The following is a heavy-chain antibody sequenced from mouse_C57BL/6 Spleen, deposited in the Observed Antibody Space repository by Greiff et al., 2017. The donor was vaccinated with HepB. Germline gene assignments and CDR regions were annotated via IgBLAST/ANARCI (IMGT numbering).Heavy chain of an antibody. V-gene: IGHV1-15*01. CDR1: GYTFTDYE. Sequence: LVESGAELVRPGASVTLSCKASGYTFTDYEMHWVKQTPVHGLEWIGAIDPETGGTAYNQKFKGKAILTADKSSSTAYMELRSLTSEDSAVYYCTRRIYYLYAMDYWGQGTSVTVSS. CDR2: IDPETGGT. D-gene: IGHD1-1*01. J-gene: IGHJ4*01. CDR3: TRRIYYLYAMDY.